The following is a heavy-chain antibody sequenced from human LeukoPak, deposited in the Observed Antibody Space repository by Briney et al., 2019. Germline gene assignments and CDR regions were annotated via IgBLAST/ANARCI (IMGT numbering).Heavy chain of an antibody. D-gene: IGHD6-13*01. Sequence: GASVRVSCKASGYTFTSYAMNWVRQAPGQGLEWMAWINTNTGNPTYAQGFTGRFVFSLDTSVSTAYLQISSLKAEDTAVYYCARDEQQLVQGEYYYYMDVWGKGTTVTVSS. J-gene: IGHJ6*03. CDR2: INTNTGNP. CDR1: GYTFTSYA. V-gene: IGHV7-4-1*02. CDR3: ARDEQQLVQGEYYYYMDV.